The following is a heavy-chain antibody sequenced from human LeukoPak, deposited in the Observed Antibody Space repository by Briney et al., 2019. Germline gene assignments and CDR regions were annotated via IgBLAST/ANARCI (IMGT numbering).Heavy chain of an antibody. CDR1: GFLFSASA. D-gene: IGHD2/OR15-2a*01. CDR3: AKASNTLDY. J-gene: IGHJ4*02. V-gene: IGHV3-23*01. Sequence: PGGSLRLSCAACGFLFSASAMSWVRQAPGKGLEWVSTISNSGGNTYYANSVRGRFTISRDNSKNTLFLQLNSLRAEDTAVYYCAKASNTLDYWGQGTLVTVSS. CDR2: ISNSGGNT.